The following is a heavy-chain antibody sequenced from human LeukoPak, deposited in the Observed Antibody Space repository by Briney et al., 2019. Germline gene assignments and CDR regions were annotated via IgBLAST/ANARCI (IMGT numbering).Heavy chain of an antibody. V-gene: IGHV3-11*01. Sequence: GGSLRLSCAASGFTFSDYYMNWIRQTPGKGLEWVSYISSSGSSIYYTDSVKGRFTISRDNAKNSLDLQMNSLRAEDTAVYYCARGRDGYNWGNDYWGQGTLVTVSS. CDR2: ISSSGSSI. CDR3: ARGRDGYNWGNDY. CDR1: GFTFSDYY. D-gene: IGHD5-24*01. J-gene: IGHJ4*02.